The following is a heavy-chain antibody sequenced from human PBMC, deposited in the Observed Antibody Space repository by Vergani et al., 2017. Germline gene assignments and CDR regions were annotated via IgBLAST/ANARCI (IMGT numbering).Heavy chain of an antibody. CDR1: GGSISSYY. Sequence: QVQLQESGPGLVKPSQTLSLTCTVSGGSISSYYWSWIRQPPGKGLEWIGYIYYSGSTNYNPSLKSRVTISVDTSKNQFSLKLRSEDTAVYYCARAAGYSSSCFDPWGQGTLVTVSS. J-gene: IGHJ5*02. CDR2: IYYSGST. D-gene: IGHD6-13*01. CDR3: ARAAGYSSSCFDP. V-gene: IGHV4-59*01.